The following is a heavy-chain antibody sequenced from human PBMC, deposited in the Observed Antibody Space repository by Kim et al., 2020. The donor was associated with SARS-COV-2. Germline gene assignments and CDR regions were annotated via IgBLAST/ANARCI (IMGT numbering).Heavy chain of an antibody. D-gene: IGHD3-16*01. CDR3: GRGVWGSAFDY. CDR2: K. Sequence: KDDAESVKGRFTNARDNGKNSLYLQMNSLRAGETAVYYCGRGVWGSAFDYWGRGTLVTVTS. J-gene: IGHJ4*02. V-gene: IGHV3-48*03.